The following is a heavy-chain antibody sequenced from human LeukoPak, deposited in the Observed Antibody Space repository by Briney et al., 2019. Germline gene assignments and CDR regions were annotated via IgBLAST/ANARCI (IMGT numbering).Heavy chain of an antibody. CDR3: ARDSSDSGLDY. Sequence: AASVKVSCKASGGTFSSYTISWVRQAPGQGLEWMGRIIPILGIANYAQKFQGRVTITADKSTSTAYMELSSLRSEDTAVYHCARDSSDSGLDYWGQGTLVTVSS. V-gene: IGHV1-69*04. J-gene: IGHJ4*02. CDR1: GGTFSSYT. CDR2: IIPILGIA. D-gene: IGHD2-21*01.